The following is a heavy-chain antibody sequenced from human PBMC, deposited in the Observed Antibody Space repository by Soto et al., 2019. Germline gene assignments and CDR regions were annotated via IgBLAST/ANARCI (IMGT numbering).Heavy chain of an antibody. D-gene: IGHD6-19*01. CDR2: ISSSSSYI. CDR3: ARGSFIAVANPPYYYAMDV. J-gene: IGHJ6*02. V-gene: IGHV3-21*01. Sequence: KTGGSLRLSCAASGFTFSSYSMNWVRQAPGKGLEWVSSISSSSSYIYYADSVKGRFTISRDNAKNSLYLQMNSLRAEDTAVYYCARGSFIAVANPPYYYAMDVSGQGTKVTVSS. CDR1: GFTFSSYS.